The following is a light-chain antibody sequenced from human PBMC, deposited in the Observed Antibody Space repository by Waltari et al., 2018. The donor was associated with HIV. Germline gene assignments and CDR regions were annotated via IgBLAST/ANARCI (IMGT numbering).Light chain of an antibody. Sequence: QSELTQPPSVSAAPGQRVTISCTGSSSNIGAGYDVNWYQQVPGRAPKVVIYGNSNRPSGVPDRFSGSKSGSSASLVITGLQSEDEADYYCQSYDSNLSGLFGGGTKVIVL. CDR3: QSYDSNLSGL. CDR1: SSNIGAGYD. J-gene: IGLJ2*01. V-gene: IGLV1-40*01. CDR2: GNS.